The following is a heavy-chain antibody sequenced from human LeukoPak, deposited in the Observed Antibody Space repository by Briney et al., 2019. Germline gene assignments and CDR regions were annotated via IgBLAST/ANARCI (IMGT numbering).Heavy chain of an antibody. CDR3: ARGGWEFDY. CDR1: GFTFNNYA. J-gene: IGHJ4*02. CDR2: ISSGGDYT. D-gene: IGHD1-26*01. Sequence: PGGSLRLSCAASGFTFNNYAVSWVRQAPGRGLEWVSAISSGGDYTNSADSVKGRFTISRDNSRNTLYLQMNSLRAEDTAVYYCARGGWEFDYWGQGTLVTVSS. V-gene: IGHV3-23*01.